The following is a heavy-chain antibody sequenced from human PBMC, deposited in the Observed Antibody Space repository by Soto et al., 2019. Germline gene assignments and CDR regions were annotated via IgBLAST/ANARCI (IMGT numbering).Heavy chain of an antibody. CDR2: ISGYNGDT. Sequence: QVQLVQSAAEVKKPGASVKVSCKASGYTFSNDGISWVRQAPGQGLEWTAWISGYNGDTKNAQSLKGRGTVTTDTSTSTSYMELRSLRSDDTAIYYCARSLGSGTGFDYWGQGTLVTVSS. CDR3: ARSLGSGTGFDY. CDR1: GYTFSNDG. D-gene: IGHD3-10*01. V-gene: IGHV1-18*01. J-gene: IGHJ4*02.